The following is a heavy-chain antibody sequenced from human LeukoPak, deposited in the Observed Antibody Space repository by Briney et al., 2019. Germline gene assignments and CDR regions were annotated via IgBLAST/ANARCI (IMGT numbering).Heavy chain of an antibody. J-gene: IGHJ5*02. Sequence: GGSLRLSCTGSGFTFSAYWMTWARQAPGKGLEWVANLRLDGSDKYYVESVKGRFTISRDNAKKLVYLQMNSLRADDTAVYYCARDAYDDASESWGQGTLVTVSS. CDR1: GFTFSAYW. CDR2: LRLDGSDK. D-gene: IGHD3-3*01. V-gene: IGHV3-7*01. CDR3: ARDAYDDASES.